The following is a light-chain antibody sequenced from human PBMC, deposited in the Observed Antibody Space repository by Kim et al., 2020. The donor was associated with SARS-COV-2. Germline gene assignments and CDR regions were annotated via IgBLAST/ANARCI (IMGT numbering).Light chain of an antibody. V-gene: IGKV3-20*01. Sequence: SSWPGESASLSGRTSQSVSYSLAWYQQKPGQAPRLLIYAASRRATGIPDMFSGSGSGTDFTLTISRLEPEDFAVYYCQQYGTMWTFGQGTKVDIK. CDR3: QQYGTMWT. CDR2: AAS. J-gene: IGKJ1*01. CDR1: QSVSYS.